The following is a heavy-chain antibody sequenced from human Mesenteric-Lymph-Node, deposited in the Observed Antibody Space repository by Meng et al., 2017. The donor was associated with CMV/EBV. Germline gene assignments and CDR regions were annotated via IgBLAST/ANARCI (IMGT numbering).Heavy chain of an antibody. CDR2: ISSSGSTI. CDR1: GFTFSSYE. Sequence: GGSLRLSCAASGFTFSSYEMNWVRQAPGKGLEWVSYISSSGSTIYYADSVKGRFTISRDNAKNSLYLQMNSLRAEDTAVYYCARPTLVYSMRVGMDVWGQGTTVTVSS. J-gene: IGHJ6*02. CDR3: ARPTLVYSMRVGMDV. D-gene: IGHD4-11*01. V-gene: IGHV3-48*03.